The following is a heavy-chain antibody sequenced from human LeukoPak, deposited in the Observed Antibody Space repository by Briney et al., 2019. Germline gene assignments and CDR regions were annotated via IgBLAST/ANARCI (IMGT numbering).Heavy chain of an antibody. D-gene: IGHD4/OR15-4a*01. CDR2: INQDGSEK. CDR3: ARRAGAYSHPYDY. J-gene: IGHJ4*02. CDR1: GFTFSSYE. Sequence: PGGSLRLSCAASGFTFSSYEMNWVRQAPGKGLEWVASINQDGSEKYYVDSVKGRFTISRDNTKNLVYLQINSLRAEDTAVYYCARRAGAYSHPYDYWGQGTLVTVSS. V-gene: IGHV3-7*03.